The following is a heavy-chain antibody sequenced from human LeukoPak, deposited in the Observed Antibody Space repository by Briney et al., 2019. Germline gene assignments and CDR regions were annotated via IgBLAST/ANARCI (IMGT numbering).Heavy chain of an antibody. CDR2: ISYDGSNK. CDR1: GFTFSSYA. Sequence: PGRSLRLSCAASGFTFSSYAMHWGRQAPGKGLEWVAVISYDGSNKYYADSVKGRFTISRDNSKNTLYLQMNSLRAEDTAVYYCARVPFRTTVTAIGRQYGMDVWGQGTTVTVSS. CDR3: ARVPFRTTVTAIGRQYGMDV. D-gene: IGHD4-17*01. V-gene: IGHV3-30-3*01. J-gene: IGHJ6*02.